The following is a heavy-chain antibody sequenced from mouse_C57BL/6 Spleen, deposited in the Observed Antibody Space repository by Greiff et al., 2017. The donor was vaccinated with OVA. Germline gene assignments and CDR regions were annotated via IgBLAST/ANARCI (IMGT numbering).Heavy chain of an antibody. CDR3: ARDNWDEDYAMDY. CDR2: ISDGGSYT. D-gene: IGHD4-1*01. CDR1: GFTFSSYA. J-gene: IGHJ4*01. V-gene: IGHV5-4*01. Sequence: EVMLVESGGGLVKPGGSLKLSCAASGFTFSSYAMSWVRQTPEKRLEWVATISDGGSYTYYPDNVKGRFTISRDNAKNNLYLQMSHLKSEDTAMYYCARDNWDEDYAMDYWGQGTSVTVSS.